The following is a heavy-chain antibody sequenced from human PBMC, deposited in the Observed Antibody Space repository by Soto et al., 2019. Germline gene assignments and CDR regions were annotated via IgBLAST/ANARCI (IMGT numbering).Heavy chain of an antibody. CDR1: GGTFSSYA. CDR3: ASNDYYDSSGYHDGMDV. CDR2: IIPIFGTA. Sequence: SVKVSCKASGGTFSSYAISWVRQAPGQGLKWMGGIIPIFGTANYAQKFQGRVTITADESTSTAYMELSSLRSEDTAVYYCASNDYYDSSGYHDGMDVWGQGTTVTVSS. V-gene: IGHV1-69*13. D-gene: IGHD3-22*01. J-gene: IGHJ6*02.